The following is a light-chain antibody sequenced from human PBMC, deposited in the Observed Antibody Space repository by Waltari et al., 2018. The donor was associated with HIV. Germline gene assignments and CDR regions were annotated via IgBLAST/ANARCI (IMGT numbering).Light chain of an antibody. CDR1: ALPKTY. CDR3: YSTDNSLNGV. V-gene: IGLV3-10*01. CDR2: EDS. Sequence: SYELTQPPSVSVSPGQPAKITCSGDALPKTYAYWYQQKSGQAPVLVIYEDSKRPSVIPERFSGSSSGTMATLTLSEVQVDDEADYYCYSTDNSLNGVFGGGTKLTVL. J-gene: IGLJ3*02.